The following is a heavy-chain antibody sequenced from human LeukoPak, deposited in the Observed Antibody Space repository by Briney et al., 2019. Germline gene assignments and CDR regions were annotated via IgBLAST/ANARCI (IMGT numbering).Heavy chain of an antibody. CDR2: IIPIFGTA. CDR1: GGTFSSYA. V-gene: IGHV1-69*05. J-gene: IGHJ4*02. Sequence: SVKVSCKASGGTFSSYAISWVRQAPGQGLEWMGGIIPIFGTANYAQKFQGRVTITTDESTSTAYMELSSLRSEDTAVYYCASLYGSGSPFDYWGQGTLVTVSS. D-gene: IGHD3-10*01. CDR3: ASLYGSGSPFDY.